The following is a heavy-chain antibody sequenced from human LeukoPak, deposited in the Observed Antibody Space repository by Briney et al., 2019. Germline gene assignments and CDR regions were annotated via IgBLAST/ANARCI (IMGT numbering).Heavy chain of an antibody. CDR3: ARVSDRVDTAMVDAFDI. Sequence: PGGSLRLSCAASGFSFSTTWMHWVRQPPGQGLVWVARITSDGTSTSYAESVEGRFTISRDNAKNTLYLQMNSLRAEDTAVYYCARVSDRVDTAMVDAFDIWGQGTMVTVSS. V-gene: IGHV3-74*03. D-gene: IGHD5-18*01. CDR2: ITSDGTST. CDR1: GFSFSTTW. J-gene: IGHJ3*02.